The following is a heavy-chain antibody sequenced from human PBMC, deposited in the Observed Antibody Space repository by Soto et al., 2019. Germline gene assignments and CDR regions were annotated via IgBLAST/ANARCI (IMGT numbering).Heavy chain of an antibody. D-gene: IGHD1-26*01. V-gene: IGHV3-23*03. CDR1: GFTFNNFA. J-gene: IGHJ4*02. Sequence: EVQLLESGGGLVQPGGSLKLSCAASGFTFNNFAMNWVRQAPGKGLEWVSLINSGGESTYYGVSVRGRFTISRDKSKNTLYLQMHSLGAEDTAVYFCARGPPTVGSINLVFDYWGQGALVTVSS. CDR3: ARGPPTVGSINLVFDY. CDR2: INSGGEST.